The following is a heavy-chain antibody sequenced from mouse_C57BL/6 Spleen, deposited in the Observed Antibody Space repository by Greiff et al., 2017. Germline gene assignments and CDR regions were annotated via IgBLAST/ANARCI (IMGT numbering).Heavy chain of an antibody. CDR2: IWRGGST. V-gene: IGHV2-5*01. J-gene: IGHJ2*01. D-gene: IGHD1-1*01. CDR3: AKGTTTVGYYFDY. Sequence: QVQLKESGPGLVQPSQSLSITCTVSGFSLTSYGVHWVRQSPGKGLEWLGVIWRGGSTDYNAAFMSRLSITKDNSKSHVFCKMNSLQADDTAIYYCAKGTTTVGYYFDYWGQGTTLTVSS. CDR1: GFSLTSYG.